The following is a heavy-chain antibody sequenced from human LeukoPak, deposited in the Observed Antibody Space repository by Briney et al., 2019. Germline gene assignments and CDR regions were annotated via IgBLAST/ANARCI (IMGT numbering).Heavy chain of an antibody. Sequence: PSGTLSLTCAVSGGSISSSNWWNWVRQPPGKGLEWIGEIYHSGSTNYNPSLKSRVTISVDTSKNQFSLKLSSVTAADTAVYYCVRDVNYYDSSGKIDYWGQGTLVAVSS. D-gene: IGHD3-22*01. CDR1: GGSISSSNW. J-gene: IGHJ4*02. CDR2: IYHSGST. V-gene: IGHV4-4*02. CDR3: VRDVNYYDSSGKIDY.